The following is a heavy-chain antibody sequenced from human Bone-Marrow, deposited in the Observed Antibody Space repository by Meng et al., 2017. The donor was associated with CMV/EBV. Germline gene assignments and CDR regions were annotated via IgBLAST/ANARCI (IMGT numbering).Heavy chain of an antibody. D-gene: IGHD3-3*01. CDR3: ARWIGSGYYKVDKVTDYYYYGMDV. CDR1: GFTFDDYG. J-gene: IGHJ6*02. CDR2: INWNGGST. V-gene: IGHV3-20*04. Sequence: GESLKISCAASGFTFDDYGMSWVRQAPGKGLEWVSGINWNGGSTGYADSVKGRFTISRDNAKNSLYLQMNSLRAEDTALYYCARWIGSGYYKVDKVTDYYYYGMDVWGQGNTVNVAS.